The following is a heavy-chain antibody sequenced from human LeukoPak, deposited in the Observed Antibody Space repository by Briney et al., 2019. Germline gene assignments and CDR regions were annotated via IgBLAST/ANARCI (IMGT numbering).Heavy chain of an antibody. V-gene: IGHV1-3*01. CDR1: GYTFTSYA. CDR3: ASCSSTSCYIWAFDI. Sequence: ASVKVSCKASGYTFTSYAMHWVRQAPGQRLEWMGWINAGNGNTKYSQKFQGRVTITRDTSASTAYMELRSLRSDDTAVYYCASCSSTSCYIWAFDIWGQGTMVTVSS. CDR2: INAGNGNT. J-gene: IGHJ3*02. D-gene: IGHD2-2*02.